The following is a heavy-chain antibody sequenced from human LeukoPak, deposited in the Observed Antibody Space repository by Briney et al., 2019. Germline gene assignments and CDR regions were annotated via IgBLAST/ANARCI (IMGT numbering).Heavy chain of an antibody. J-gene: IGHJ4*02. V-gene: IGHV4-30-4*01. CDR2: IYYSGST. CDR1: GGSISSGDYY. CDR3: ARDKVMSAHFDY. Sequence: PSETLSLTCTVSGGSISSGDYYWSWIRQPPGKGLEWIGYIYYSGSTYYNPSLKSRVTISVDTSKNQFSLKLSSVTAADTAVYYCARDKVMSAHFDYWGQGTLVTVSS.